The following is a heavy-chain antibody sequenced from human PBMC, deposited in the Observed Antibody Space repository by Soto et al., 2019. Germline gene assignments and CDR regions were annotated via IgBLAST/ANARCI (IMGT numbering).Heavy chain of an antibody. D-gene: IGHD1-26*01. CDR2: MNPNSGDT. Sequence: ASVKVSCKASGCTFTSYDINWVRQATGQGLEWMGWMNPNSGDTGYAQKFQGRVTMTRNTSISTAYMELSSLRSEDTAVYYCARGSSNHWVTYLVGAFGIWGQGTMVTVSS. J-gene: IGHJ3*02. CDR1: GCTFTSYD. V-gene: IGHV1-8*01. CDR3: ARGSSNHWVTYLVGAFGI.